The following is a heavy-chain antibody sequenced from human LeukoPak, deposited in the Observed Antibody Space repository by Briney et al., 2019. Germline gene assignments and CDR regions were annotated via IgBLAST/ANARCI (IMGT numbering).Heavy chain of an antibody. D-gene: IGHD6-6*01. CDR2: INHSGST. J-gene: IGHJ4*02. CDR1: GGSFSGYY. CDR3: ASLSPGNSSDY. Sequence: SETLSLTCAVYGGSFSGYYWSWIRQPPGKGLEWIGEINHSGSTNYNPSLKSRVTMSVDTSKNQFSLRLSSVTAADTAVYYCASLSPGNSSDYWGQGTLVTVSS. V-gene: IGHV4-34*01.